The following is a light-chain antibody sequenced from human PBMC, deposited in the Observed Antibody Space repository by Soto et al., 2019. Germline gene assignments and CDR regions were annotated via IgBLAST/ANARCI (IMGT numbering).Light chain of an antibody. V-gene: IGKV3-20*01. CDR3: QQYGNSPLT. CDR2: GAS. CDR1: QSVSSSY. Sequence: EIVLTQSPGTLSLSPGERATLSCRASQSVSSSYLAWYQQKPGQAPRLLIYGASSRATGNRDRFTGSGSGTDFSVTISRLEPEDFAVYYCQQYGNSPLTFGQGTKVEIK. J-gene: IGKJ1*01.